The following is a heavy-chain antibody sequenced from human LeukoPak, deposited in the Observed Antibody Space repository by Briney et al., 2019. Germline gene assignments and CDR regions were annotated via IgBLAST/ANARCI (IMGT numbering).Heavy chain of an antibody. CDR2: ISWNSGSI. Sequence: GGSLRLSCAASGFTFDDYTMHWVRQAPGKGLEWVSGISWNSGSIGYADSVKGRFTISRDNAKNSLYLQMNSLRAEDTAVYYCARVGISGSYYLYNWFDPWGQGTLVTVSS. CDR3: ARVGISGSYYLYNWFDP. V-gene: IGHV3-9*01. CDR1: GFTFDDYT. J-gene: IGHJ5*02. D-gene: IGHD3-10*01.